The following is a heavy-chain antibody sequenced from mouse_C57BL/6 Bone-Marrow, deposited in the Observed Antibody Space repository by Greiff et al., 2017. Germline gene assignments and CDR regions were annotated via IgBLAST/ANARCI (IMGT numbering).Heavy chain of an antibody. CDR2: IDPNSGGT. D-gene: IGHD1-1*01. CDR1: GYTFTSYW. V-gene: IGHV1-72*01. Sequence: QVQLQHPGAELVKPGASVKLSCKASGYTFTSYWMHWVKQRPGRGLEWIGRIDPNSGGTKYNEKFKSKATLTVDKPSSTAYMQLSSLTSEDSAVYYCARSSFITTAYYAMDYWGQGTLVTVSA. CDR3: ARSSFITTAYYAMDY. J-gene: IGHJ3*01.